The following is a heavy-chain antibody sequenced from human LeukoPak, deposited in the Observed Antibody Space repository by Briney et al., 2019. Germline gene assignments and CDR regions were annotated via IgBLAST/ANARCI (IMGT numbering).Heavy chain of an antibody. CDR3: ARGLGTGLSYTSFDY. J-gene: IGHJ4*02. V-gene: IGHV4-34*01. CDR1: GGSFSGYY. Sequence: PSETLSLTCAVYGGSFSGYYWSWIRQPPGKGLEWIGEINHSGSTSYNPSLKSRVTISVDTSKNQFSLKLSSVTAADTAVYYCARGLGTGLSYTSFDYWGQGTLVTVSS. CDR2: INHSGST. D-gene: IGHD1-1*01.